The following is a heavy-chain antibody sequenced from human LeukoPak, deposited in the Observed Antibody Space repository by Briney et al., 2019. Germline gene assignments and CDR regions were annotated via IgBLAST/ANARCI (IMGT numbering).Heavy chain of an antibody. J-gene: IGHJ4*02. D-gene: IGHD3-10*01. V-gene: IGHV3-23*01. CDR3: AKDRIYADGLWDFDY. CDR1: GFTFSTYT. Sequence: GRSLRLSCTASGFTFSTYTMSWVRQAPGEGLKWVSGILTSGGTYYADSVKGRFTISRDNSKNTLYLQMNSLRADDTAVYYCAKDRIYADGLWDFDYWGQGTLVTVSS. CDR2: ILTSGGT.